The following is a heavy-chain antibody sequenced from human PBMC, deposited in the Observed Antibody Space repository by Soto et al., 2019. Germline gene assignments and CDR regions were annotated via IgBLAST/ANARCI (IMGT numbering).Heavy chain of an antibody. CDR1: GGSISSSNW. V-gene: IGHV4-4*02. CDR3: ARGGKYCTNGVCSFYGMDV. J-gene: IGHJ6*02. Sequence: SETLSLTCAVSGGSISSSNWWSWVRQPPGKGLEWIGEIYHSGSTNYNPSLKSRVTISVDKSKNQFSLKLSSVTAADTAVYYCARGGKYCTNGVCSFYGMDVWGQGTTVTVSS. D-gene: IGHD2-8*01. CDR2: IYHSGST.